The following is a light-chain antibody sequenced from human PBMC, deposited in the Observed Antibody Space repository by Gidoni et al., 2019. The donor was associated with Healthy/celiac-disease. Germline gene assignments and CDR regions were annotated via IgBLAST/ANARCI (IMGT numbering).Light chain of an antibody. Sequence: DIQMTQSPSSRSASVGDRVTITCRASQSISSYLNWYKQQPGEAPKLPIYAASSLQSGVPSRFIGSVSWTAFTLTIISLQPEYFATYYFQQSYSTPYTFGQGTKLELK. J-gene: IGKJ2*01. CDR2: AAS. V-gene: IGKV1-39*01. CDR3: QQSYSTPYT. CDR1: QSISSY.